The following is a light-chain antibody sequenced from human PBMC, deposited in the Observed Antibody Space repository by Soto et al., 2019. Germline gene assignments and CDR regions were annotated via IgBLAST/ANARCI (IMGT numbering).Light chain of an antibody. J-gene: IGLJ1*01. Sequence: QSALTQPASVSGSPGQSVTISCTGTSSAVGSYNLVSWYQQHPGKAPKLMIYEGSKRPSGVSNRFSGSRSGNTASLTISGLQAADEDDYYCCSYAGSRTYVFGTGTKLTVL. CDR1: SSAVGSYNL. V-gene: IGLV2-23*01. CDR3: CSYAGSRTYV. CDR2: EGS.